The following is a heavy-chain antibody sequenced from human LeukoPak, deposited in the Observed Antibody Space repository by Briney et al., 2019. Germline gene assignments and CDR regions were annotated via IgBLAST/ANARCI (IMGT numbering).Heavy chain of an antibody. J-gene: IGHJ4*02. Sequence: SETLSLTCTVSGGSISSSSYYWGWIRQPPGKGLEWIGSIYYSGSTYYNPSLKSRVTISVDTSKNQFSLKLSSVTAADTAVYYCARLRVFLPIDYGANGGYYFDYWGQGTLVTVSS. CDR2: IYYSGST. V-gene: IGHV4-39*01. CDR1: GGSISSSSYY. D-gene: IGHD4-17*01. CDR3: ARLRVFLPIDYGANGGYYFDY.